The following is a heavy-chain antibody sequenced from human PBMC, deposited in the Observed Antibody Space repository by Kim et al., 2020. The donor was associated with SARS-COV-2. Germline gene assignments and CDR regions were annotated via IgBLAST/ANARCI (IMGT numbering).Heavy chain of an antibody. D-gene: IGHD3-10*01. Sequence: GGSLRLSCAASGFTFSNYAMGWVRQAPGKGLEWVSAISNSGDFTYHTDSVTGRFTISRDKSNTTIYLQMDSLRADATAVYYCAIEMAGTGSYCRFHYWGQGTLVTVSS. CDR3: AIEMAGTGSYCRFHY. CDR1: GFTFSNYA. CDR2: ISNSGDFT. J-gene: IGHJ4*02. V-gene: IGHV3-23*01.